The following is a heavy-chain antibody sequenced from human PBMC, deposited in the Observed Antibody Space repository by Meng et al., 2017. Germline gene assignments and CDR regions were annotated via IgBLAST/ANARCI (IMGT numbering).Heavy chain of an antibody. CDR3: ARGGYSSSWYIGDY. CDR2: IKQDGSEK. J-gene: IGHJ4*02. Sequence: GESLKISCAASGFTFSSYWMSWVRQAPGKGLEWVANIKQDGSEKYYVDSVKGRFTISRDNAKNSLYLQMNSLRAEDTAVYYCARGGYSSSWYIGDYWGQGTLVTVSS. D-gene: IGHD6-13*01. V-gene: IGHV3-7*01. CDR1: GFTFSSYW.